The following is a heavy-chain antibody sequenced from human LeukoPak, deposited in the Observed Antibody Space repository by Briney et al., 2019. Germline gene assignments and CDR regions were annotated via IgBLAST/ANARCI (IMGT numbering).Heavy chain of an antibody. V-gene: IGHV4-34*01. CDR3: ARDGGSRHDAFDI. D-gene: IGHD3-10*01. CDR2: INHSGST. J-gene: IGHJ3*02. Sequence: SETLSLTCAVYGGSFSGYYWSWIRQPPGKGLEWIGEINHSGSTNYNPSLKSRVTISVDTSKNQFSLKLSSVTAADTAVYYCARDGGSRHDAFDIWGQGTMVTVSS. CDR1: GGSFSGYY.